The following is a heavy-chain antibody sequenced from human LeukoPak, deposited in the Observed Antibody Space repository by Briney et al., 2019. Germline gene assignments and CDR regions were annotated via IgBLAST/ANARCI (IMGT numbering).Heavy chain of an antibody. CDR2: IYTSGST. J-gene: IGHJ4*02. Sequence: SQTLSLTCTVSGGSISSGSYYWNWIRQPAGKGLERIGRIYTSGSTNYNPSLKSRVTISVDTSKNQFSLKLSSVTAADTAVYYCASSLVVVVAATPGFDYWGLGTLVTVSS. V-gene: IGHV4-61*02. CDR1: GGSISSGSYY. D-gene: IGHD2-15*01. CDR3: ASSLVVVVAATPGFDY.